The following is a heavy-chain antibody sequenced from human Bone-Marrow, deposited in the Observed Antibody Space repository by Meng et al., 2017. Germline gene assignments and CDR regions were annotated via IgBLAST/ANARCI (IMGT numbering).Heavy chain of an antibody. V-gene: IGHV1-18*01. D-gene: IGHD2-15*01. Sequence: QVQLVQAGAEVEKPGDSVKVSCKASGNTFTSYGISWVRQAPGQGLEWMGWISAYNGNTNYAQKLQGRVTMTTDTSTSTAYMELRSLRSDDTAVYYCARSHLGGGIGGYWGQGTLVTVSS. CDR3: ARSHLGGGIGGY. CDR1: GNTFTSYG. CDR2: ISAYNGNT. J-gene: IGHJ4*02.